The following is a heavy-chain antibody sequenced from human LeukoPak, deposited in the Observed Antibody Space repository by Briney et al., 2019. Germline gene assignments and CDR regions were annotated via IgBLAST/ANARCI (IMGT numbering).Heavy chain of an antibody. V-gene: IGHV3-23*01. CDR3: AKAFNYGSGYNYKTFDS. D-gene: IGHD3-10*01. CDR2: ITGTDGST. Sequence: GGSLRLSWAASGFTFSYYSMSWVRQAPGEGLEWVSGITGTDGSTYYADSVKGRFTISRDNSKSTLYLQMNSLRAEDTALYYCAKAFNYGSGYNYKTFDSWGQGTLVTVSS. CDR1: GFTFSYYS. J-gene: IGHJ4*02.